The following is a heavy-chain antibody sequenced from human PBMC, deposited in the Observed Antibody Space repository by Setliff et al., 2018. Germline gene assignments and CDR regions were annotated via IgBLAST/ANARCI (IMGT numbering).Heavy chain of an antibody. CDR3: VRVRVVVAATFDY. CDR2: IYHSGST. V-gene: IGHV4-4*08. Sequence: SETLSLTCTVSGGSISSHYWSWIRQPPGKGLEWIGSIYHSGSTYYNPSLKSRVTVSLDTSNNQFSLKLSSVAATDTAVYYCVRVRVVVAATFDYWGQGMLVTVSS. J-gene: IGHJ4*02. D-gene: IGHD2-15*01. CDR1: GGSISSHY.